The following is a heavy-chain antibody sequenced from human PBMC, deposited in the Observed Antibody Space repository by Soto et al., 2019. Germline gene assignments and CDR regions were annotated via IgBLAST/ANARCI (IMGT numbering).Heavy chain of an antibody. CDR3: ARGTGGRIAARLGPPFDY. J-gene: IGHJ4*02. CDR2: IIPIFGTA. CDR1: GGTFSSYA. D-gene: IGHD6-6*01. Sequence: QVQLVQSGAEVKKPGSSVKVSCKASGGTFSSYAISWVRQAPGQGLEWMGGIIPIFGTANYAQKFHGRVTITADESTSTAYMELSSLRSEDTAVYYCARGTGGRIAARLGPPFDYWGQGTLVTVSS. V-gene: IGHV1-69*01.